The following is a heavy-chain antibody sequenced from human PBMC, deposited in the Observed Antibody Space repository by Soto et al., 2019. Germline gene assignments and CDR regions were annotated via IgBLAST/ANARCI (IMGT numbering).Heavy chain of an antibody. CDR3: AKTRGAMIYAISVYGMDV. D-gene: IGHD2-8*01. V-gene: IGHV3-23*01. CDR1: GFSFSSFA. Sequence: EVQLLESGGGFIHPGGSLRLSCAASGFSFSSFAMNWVRQAPGKGLEWVSIISGSADSTFYADSVKGRFTISRDNYKSTLYLQINSLGAEDAAVYYCAKTRGAMIYAISVYGMDVWGQGTTVTVSS. J-gene: IGHJ6*02. CDR2: ISGSADST.